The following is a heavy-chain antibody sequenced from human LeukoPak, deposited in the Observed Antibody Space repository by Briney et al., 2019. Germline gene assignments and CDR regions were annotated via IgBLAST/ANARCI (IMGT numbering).Heavy chain of an antibody. V-gene: IGHV1-46*01. CDR2: INPSGGST. CDR3: ARDITGGFDY. J-gene: IGHJ4*02. Sequence: ASVKVSCKASGYTFTGYYMHWVRQAPGQGLEWMGIINPSGGSTSYAQKFQGRVTMTRDMSTSTVYMELSSLRSEDTAVYYCARDITGGFDYWGQGTLVTVSS. D-gene: IGHD1-14*01. CDR1: GYTFTGYY.